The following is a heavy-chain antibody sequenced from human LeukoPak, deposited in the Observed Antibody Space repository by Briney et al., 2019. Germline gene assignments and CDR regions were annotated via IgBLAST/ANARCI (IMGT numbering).Heavy chain of an antibody. CDR3: VSCMVRGVISYGMDV. J-gene: IGHJ6*02. V-gene: IGHV3-30*04. CDR2: ISYDGSNK. Sequence: PGGSLRLSCAASGFTFSSYAMHWVRQAPGKGLEWVAVISYDGSNKYYADSVKGRFTISRDNSKNTLYLQMNSLRAEDTAVYYCVSCMVRGVISYGMDVWGQGTTVTVSS. D-gene: IGHD3-10*01. CDR1: GFTFSSYA.